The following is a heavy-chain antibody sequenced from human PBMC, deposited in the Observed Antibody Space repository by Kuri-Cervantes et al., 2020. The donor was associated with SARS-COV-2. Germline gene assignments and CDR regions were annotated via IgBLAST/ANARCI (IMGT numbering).Heavy chain of an antibody. CDR1: GYTFTGYY. J-gene: IGHJ4*02. D-gene: IGHD3-10*01. CDR3: ARDWAYVDPGYFDY. CDR2: INPNSGGT. V-gene: IGHV1-2*02. Sequence: ASVKVSCKASGYTFTGYYMHWVRQAPGQGLEWMGWINPNSGGTNYAQKFQGRVTMTRDTSISTAYTELSRLRSDDTAVYYCARDWAYVDPGYFDYWGQGTLVTVSS.